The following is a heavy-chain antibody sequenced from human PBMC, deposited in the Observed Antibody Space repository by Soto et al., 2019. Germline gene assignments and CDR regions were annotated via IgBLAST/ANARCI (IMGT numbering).Heavy chain of an antibody. V-gene: IGHV1-18*04. J-gene: IGHJ6*02. Sequence: ASVKVSCKASGYTFTSYGISWVRQAPGQGLEWMGWISAYNGNTNYAQKLQGRVTMTTDTSTSTAYMELRSLRSDDTAVYYCARVIGRMATITRYYSYYYGMDVWGQGTTVTVSS. CDR1: GYTFTSYG. CDR3: ARVIGRMATITRYYSYYYGMDV. D-gene: IGHD5-12*01. CDR2: ISAYNGNT.